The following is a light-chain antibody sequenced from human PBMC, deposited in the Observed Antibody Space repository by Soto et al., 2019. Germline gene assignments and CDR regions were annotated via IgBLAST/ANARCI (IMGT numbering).Light chain of an antibody. CDR3: TSYSRYRVLV. V-gene: IGLV2-14*01. CDR2: EVS. Sequence: QSVLTQPASVSGSLGQSITISCTGTSSDIGGYKDVSWYQQHPGKAPKLIIFEVSNRPSGVSDRFSGSNSGNTASLTISGLQAEDEADYYCTSYSRYRVLVFGGGTK. J-gene: IGLJ3*02. CDR1: SSDIGGYKD.